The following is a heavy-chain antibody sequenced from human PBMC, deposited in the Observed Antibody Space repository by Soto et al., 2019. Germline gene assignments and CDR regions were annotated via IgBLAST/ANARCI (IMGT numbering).Heavy chain of an antibody. J-gene: IGHJ4*02. CDR2: ISSSGSTI. CDR3: ARWLEPGRGLRYYFGEYYFDY. CDR1: GFTFSDYY. D-gene: IGHD3-9*01. V-gene: IGHV3-11*01. Sequence: QVQLVESGGGLVKPGGYLRLSCAASGFTFSDYYMSWIRQAPGKGLEWVSYISSSGSTIYYADSVKGRFTISRDNAKNSLYLQMNSLRAEDTAVYYCARWLEPGRGLRYYFGEYYFDYWGQGTLVTVSS.